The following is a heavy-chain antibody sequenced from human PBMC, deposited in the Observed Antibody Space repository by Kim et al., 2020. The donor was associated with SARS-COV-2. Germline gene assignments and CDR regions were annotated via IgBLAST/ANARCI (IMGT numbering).Heavy chain of an antibody. V-gene: IGHV3-74*01. Sequence: YADYGKGRFTISRDNAKSTVYLQMNSLGGEETAVYYCARGSFKDGMDVWGQGTTVTVSS. J-gene: IGHJ6*02. CDR3: ARGSFKDGMDV.